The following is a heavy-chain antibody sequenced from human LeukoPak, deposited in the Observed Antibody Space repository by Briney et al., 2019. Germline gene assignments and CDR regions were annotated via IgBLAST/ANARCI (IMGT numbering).Heavy chain of an antibody. CDR3: ARDPASLPNDAFDI. CDR2: IHTSGST. CDR1: GGSISSYY. D-gene: IGHD2-2*01. J-gene: IGHJ3*02. Sequence: PSETLSLTCTVSGGSISSYYWSWIRQPAGKGLEWIGRIHTSGSTNYNPSLKSRVTMSVDTSKKQFSLKVTSVTAPDTAVYYCARDPASLPNDAFDIWGQGTMVTVSS. V-gene: IGHV4-4*07.